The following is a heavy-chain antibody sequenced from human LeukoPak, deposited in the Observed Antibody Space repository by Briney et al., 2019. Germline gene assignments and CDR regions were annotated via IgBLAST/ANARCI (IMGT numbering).Heavy chain of an antibody. CDR2: IYYSGST. V-gene: IGHV4-31*03. CDR1: GGSISSGGYY. D-gene: IGHD3-22*01. J-gene: IGHJ4*02. Sequence: PSQTLSLTCTVSGGSISSGGYYWSWIRQHPGKGLEWIGYIYYSGSTYYKPSLKSRVTISVDTSKNQFSLKLSSVTAVDTAVYYCARKIDSSGYFSWGQGILVTVSS. CDR3: ARKIDSSGYFS.